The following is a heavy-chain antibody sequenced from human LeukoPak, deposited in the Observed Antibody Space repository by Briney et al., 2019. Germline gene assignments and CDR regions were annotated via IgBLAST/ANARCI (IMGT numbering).Heavy chain of an antibody. CDR1: GGSISSYY. V-gene: IGHV4-59*01. J-gene: IGHJ4*02. D-gene: IGHD6-19*01. Sequence: KSSETLSLTCTVSGGSISSYYWSWIRQPPGKGLEWIGYIYSSGSTNYNPSLKSRVTISVDTSKNHFSLNLSSVTAADTALYYCARTAYSSGWSLDYWGQGTLVTVSS. CDR2: IYSSGST. CDR3: ARTAYSSGWSLDY.